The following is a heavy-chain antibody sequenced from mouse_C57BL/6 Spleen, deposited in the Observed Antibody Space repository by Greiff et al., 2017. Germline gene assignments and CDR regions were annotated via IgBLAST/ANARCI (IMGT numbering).Heavy chain of an antibody. CDR2: INPDSSTI. V-gene: IGHV4-1*01. D-gene: IGHD4-1*01. Sequence: EVKLLESGGGLVQPGGSLKLSCAASGIDFSRYWMSWVRRAPGKGLEWIGEINPDSSTINYAPSLKDKFIISRDNAKNTLYLQMSKVRSEDTALYYCARGNWDDYAMDYWGQGTSVTVSS. CDR1: GIDFSRYW. J-gene: IGHJ4*01. CDR3: ARGNWDDYAMDY.